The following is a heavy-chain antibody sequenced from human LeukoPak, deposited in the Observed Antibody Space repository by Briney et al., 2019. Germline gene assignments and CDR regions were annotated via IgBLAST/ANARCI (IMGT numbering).Heavy chain of an antibody. CDR2: IYHSGST. CDR1: GGSISSYY. D-gene: IGHD3-16*01. CDR3: ARGVPPYRLIDY. Sequence: KPSETLSLTCTVSGGSISSYYWSWIRQPPGKGLEWIGSIYHSGSTYYNPSLKSRVTISVDTSKNQFSLKLSSVTAADTAVYYCARGVPPYRLIDYWGQGTLVTVSS. V-gene: IGHV4-59*08. J-gene: IGHJ4*02.